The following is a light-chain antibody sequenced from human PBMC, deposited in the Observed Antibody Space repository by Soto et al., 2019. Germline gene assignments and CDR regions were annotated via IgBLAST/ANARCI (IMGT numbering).Light chain of an antibody. CDR1: QSISSY. CDR3: QQSYSVPFT. CDR2: AAS. V-gene: IGKV1-39*01. Sequence: DIQMTQSPSSLSASVGDTDTITCRASQSISSYLNWYHQKPGKVPKLLIYAASSLQSGDPSKFSGSGSGTDFTLTIRSLQPEDFATYYCQQSYSVPFTFGPGTKVDIK. J-gene: IGKJ3*01.